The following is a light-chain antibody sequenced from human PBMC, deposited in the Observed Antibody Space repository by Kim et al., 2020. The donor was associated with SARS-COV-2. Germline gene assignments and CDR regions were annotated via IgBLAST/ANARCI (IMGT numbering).Light chain of an antibody. CDR1: SLRSYY. Sequence: SSELTQDPAVSVALGQTIRITCQGDSLRSYYASWYQQKPGQAPVLVIYGKNNRPSGIPDRFSCSSSGNKASLTNTGAQAVDEADYYCQSRDKSCQVIFGGGTKLTVL. J-gene: IGLJ2*01. V-gene: IGLV3-19*01. CDR3: QSRDKSCQVI. CDR2: GKN.